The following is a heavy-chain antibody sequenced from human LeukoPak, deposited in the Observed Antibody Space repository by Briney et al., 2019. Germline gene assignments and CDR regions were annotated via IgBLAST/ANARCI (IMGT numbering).Heavy chain of an antibody. CDR1: GFTFTNYW. CDR2: LNENGNKK. D-gene: IGHD5-24*01. Sequence: PGGSLRLSCAASGFTFTNYWMSWVRQAPGKGLEWVANLNENGNKKYYVGSVKGRFTISRDNAKNSLYLQLDSLRAGDTAVYYCARDGRDGFIDYWGQGTLVTVSS. CDR3: ARDGRDGFIDY. V-gene: IGHV3-7*01. J-gene: IGHJ4*02.